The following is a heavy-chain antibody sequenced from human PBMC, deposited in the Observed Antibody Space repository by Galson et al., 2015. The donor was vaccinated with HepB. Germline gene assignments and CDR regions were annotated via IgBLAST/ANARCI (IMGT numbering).Heavy chain of an antibody. D-gene: IGHD3-16*01. CDR3: AKVAILGATPHCFDY. CDR2: ISHSGGDT. V-gene: IGHV3-23*01. Sequence: SLRLSCAASGFTFSNYAMGWVRQAPGKGLEWVSAISHSGGDTYYADSVQGRFTISRDNPKNTVYLQMNSLRAEDTAVYYCAKVAILGATPHCFDYWGQGTLVTVS. CDR1: GFTFSNYA. J-gene: IGHJ4*02.